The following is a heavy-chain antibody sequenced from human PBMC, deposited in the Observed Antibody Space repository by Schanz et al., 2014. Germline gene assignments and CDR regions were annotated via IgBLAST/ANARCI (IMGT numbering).Heavy chain of an antibody. D-gene: IGHD3-16*01. CDR3: ARGGTRGFGMDV. CDR1: GYTFTAYY. V-gene: IGHV1-2*02. CDR2: INPNSGGT. J-gene: IGHJ6*02. Sequence: QVQLVQSGAEVKKPGASVKVSCKASGYTFTAYYIHWVRQAPGQGLEWMGRINPNSGGTNYAQKLQARVTMTRDTSISTAYMALSRLSSDDTAIYYCARGGTRGFGMDVCGQGTTVTVAS.